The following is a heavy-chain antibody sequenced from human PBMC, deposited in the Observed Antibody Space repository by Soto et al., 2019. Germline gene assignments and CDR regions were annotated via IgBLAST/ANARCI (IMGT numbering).Heavy chain of an antibody. CDR2: IYPGDSDT. Sequence: GESLKISCKGSGYSFTSYWIGWVRQMPGKGLEWMGIIYPGDSDTRYSPSFQGQVTISADKSISSAYLQWSSLKASDTAMYYCAGGGVRGVITRTRDYYGMDVWGQGTTVTVSS. CDR1: GYSFTSYW. CDR3: AGGGVRGVITRTRDYYGMDV. V-gene: IGHV5-51*01. J-gene: IGHJ6*02. D-gene: IGHD3-10*01.